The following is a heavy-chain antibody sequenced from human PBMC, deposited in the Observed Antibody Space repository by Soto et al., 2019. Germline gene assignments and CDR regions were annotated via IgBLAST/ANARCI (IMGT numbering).Heavy chain of an antibody. Sequence: ASVKVSCKASGYTFTSYGISWVRQAPGQGLEWVGWISAYNGNTNYAQKLQGRVTMTTDTSTSTAYMELRSLRSDDTAVYYCARDRRYDFWSGYYDYWGQGTLVTVSS. V-gene: IGHV1-18*01. D-gene: IGHD3-3*01. J-gene: IGHJ4*02. CDR3: ARDRRYDFWSGYYDY. CDR2: ISAYNGNT. CDR1: GYTFTSYG.